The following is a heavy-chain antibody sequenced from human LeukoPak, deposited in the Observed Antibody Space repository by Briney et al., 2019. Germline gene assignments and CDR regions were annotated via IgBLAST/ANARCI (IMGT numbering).Heavy chain of an antibody. Sequence: ASVKVSCKASGGAFSSYAISWVRQAPGQGLEWMGGIIPIFGTANYAQKFQGRVTITRDMSTSTAYMELSSLRSEDTAVYYCAADSRYYDFWSGYRGVGAFDIWGQGTMVTVSS. J-gene: IGHJ3*02. V-gene: IGHV1-69*05. CDR3: AADSRYYDFWSGYRGVGAFDI. CDR2: IIPIFGTA. D-gene: IGHD3-3*01. CDR1: GGAFSSYA.